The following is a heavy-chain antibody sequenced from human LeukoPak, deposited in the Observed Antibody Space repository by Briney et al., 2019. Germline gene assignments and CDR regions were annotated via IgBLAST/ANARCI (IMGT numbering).Heavy chain of an antibody. Sequence: ASVKVSCKXSGYTFTSYYMHWVRQSPGQGLEWMGIINPSGGSTSYAQKFQGRVTMTRDTSTSTVYMELSSLRSEDTAVYYCAQDTSGGMYGIWFDPWGQGTLVTVSS. V-gene: IGHV1-46*01. CDR3: AQDTSGGMYGIWFDP. J-gene: IGHJ5*02. D-gene: IGHD2-8*01. CDR2: INPSGGST. CDR1: GYTFTSYY.